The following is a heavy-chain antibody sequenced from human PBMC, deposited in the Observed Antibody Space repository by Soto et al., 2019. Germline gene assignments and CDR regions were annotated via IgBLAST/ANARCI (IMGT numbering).Heavy chain of an antibody. CDR2: TYYNGKA. J-gene: IGHJ4*02. V-gene: IGHV4-39*01. Sequence: QLQLQESGPGLVKPSETLSLTCTVSGGSIDRSNYYWDWNRQPPGKGLEWIGTTYYNGKAYYNPSLKSRVTMSVDTPKNQFSLKLISVTAADTAVYYCARHFVAVVIKGWGYWGQGTLVTVSS. CDR3: ARHFVAVVIKGWGY. D-gene: IGHD3-22*01. CDR1: GGSIDRSNYY.